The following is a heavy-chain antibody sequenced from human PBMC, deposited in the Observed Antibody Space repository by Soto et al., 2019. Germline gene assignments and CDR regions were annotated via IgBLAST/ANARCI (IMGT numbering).Heavy chain of an antibody. CDR2: INWNGASA. J-gene: IGHJ4*01. V-gene: IGHV3-20*04. Sequence: PGRSLRLSCTVFGFTFDNYAMGLIRQAPGKGLEWISGINWNGASAGYADSVKGRFTISRDNAKNSLYLQMNSLRAEDTALYYCARGLNKAALSFEYWGQGTLVTVSS. CDR3: ARGLNKAALSFEY. D-gene: IGHD6-25*01. CDR1: GFTFDNYA.